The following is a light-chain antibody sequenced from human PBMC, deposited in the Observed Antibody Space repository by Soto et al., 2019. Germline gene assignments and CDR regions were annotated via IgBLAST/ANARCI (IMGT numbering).Light chain of an antibody. V-gene: IGLV2-23*02. CDR3: CSYAGSNYV. CDR1: SSDVGNYNL. CDR2: EVS. Sequence: QSALTQPASVSGSPGQSITISRTGTSSDVGNYNLVSWYQHHPGKAPKLIIYEVSKRPSGVSNRFSGSKSGDTASLTISGLQAEDEADYYCCSYAGSNYVFGTGTKLTVL. J-gene: IGLJ1*01.